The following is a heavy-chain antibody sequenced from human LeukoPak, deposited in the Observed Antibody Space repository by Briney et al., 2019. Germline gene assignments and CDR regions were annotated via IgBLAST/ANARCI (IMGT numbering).Heavy chain of an antibody. J-gene: IGHJ5*02. Sequence: SVKVSCKASGGTFSSYAISWVRQAPGQGLEWMGGIIPIFGTANYAQKFQGRVTITADESTSTAYMELSSLRSEDTAVYYCARDFFDCTNGVCPIPYDNWFDPWGQGTLVTVSS. CDR3: ARDFFDCTNGVCPIPYDNWFDP. CDR1: GGTFSSYA. D-gene: IGHD2-8*01. CDR2: IIPIFGTA. V-gene: IGHV1-69*13.